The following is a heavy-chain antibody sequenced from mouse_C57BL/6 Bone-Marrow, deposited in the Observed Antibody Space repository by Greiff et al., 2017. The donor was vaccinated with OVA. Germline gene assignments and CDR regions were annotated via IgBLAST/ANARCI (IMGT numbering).Heavy chain of an antibody. CDR2: ISYDGSN. V-gene: IGHV3-6*01. D-gene: IGHD2-3*01. CDR1: GYSITSGYY. Sequence: VQLKESGPGLVKPSQSLSLTCSVTGYSITSGYYWNWIRQFPGNKLEWMGYISYDGSNNYNPSLQNRISITRATSKNQCFLKLKSVTTEDTATYYCAREGDGYPYYFDYWGQGTTLTVSS. J-gene: IGHJ2*01. CDR3: AREGDGYPYYFDY.